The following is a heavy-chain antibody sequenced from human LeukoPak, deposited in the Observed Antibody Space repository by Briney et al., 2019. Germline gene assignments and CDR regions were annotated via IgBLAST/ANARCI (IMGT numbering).Heavy chain of an antibody. CDR2: ISSTGTDM. J-gene: IGHJ4*02. D-gene: IGHD3-16*01. CDR3: TTDLGGGGIVTLDY. V-gene: IGHV3-11*01. CDR1: RFTFSDYY. Sequence: GGSLRLSCAASRFTFSDYYMSWIRQAPGRGLEWLAYISSTGTDMLYADSVKGRFTIPRDNANKSLSLQMNSLRSEDTAVYYCTTDLGGGGIVTLDYWGQGTLVTVSS.